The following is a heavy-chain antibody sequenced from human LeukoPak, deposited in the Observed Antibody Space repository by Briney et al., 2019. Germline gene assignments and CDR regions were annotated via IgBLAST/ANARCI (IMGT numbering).Heavy chain of an antibody. D-gene: IGHD1-1*01. Sequence: PGGSLRLSCAASGFTFSSYAMSWVRQAPGKGLEWVSAISGSGGSTYYADSVKGRFTISRDNSKNTLYLQMNSLRAEDTAVYYCARVNTRLVDAFDIWGQGTMVTVSS. J-gene: IGHJ3*02. CDR2: ISGSGGST. V-gene: IGHV3-23*01. CDR1: GFTFSSYA. CDR3: ARVNTRLVDAFDI.